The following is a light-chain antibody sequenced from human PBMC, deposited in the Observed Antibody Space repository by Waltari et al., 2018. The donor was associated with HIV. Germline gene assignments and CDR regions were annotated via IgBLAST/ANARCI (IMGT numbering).Light chain of an antibody. Sequence: DIVMTQSPDSLAVSLGERATINCKSSQSVLFSSNNKNYLAWYQQQPGQPPKLLIYWASTRESGVPDRFSGGGSGTDFTLTISSLQAEDVAVYYCQQYYTTSLFTFGPGNKVDIK. CDR2: WAS. CDR3: QQYYTTSLFT. J-gene: IGKJ3*01. CDR1: QSVLFSSNNKNY. V-gene: IGKV4-1*01.